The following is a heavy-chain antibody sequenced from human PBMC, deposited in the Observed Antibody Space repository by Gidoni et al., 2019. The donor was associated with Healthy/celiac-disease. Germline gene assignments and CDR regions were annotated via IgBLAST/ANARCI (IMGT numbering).Heavy chain of an antibody. V-gene: IGHV2-5*02. CDR2: IYWDDDK. J-gene: IGHJ6*02. CDR3: AHLSSSPYYDYYYGMDV. Sequence: QITLKESGPTLVKPTQTLTLTCTFSGFYLSTSGVGVGWIRQPPGKALEWRALIYWDDDKRYSPSLKSRLTITKDTSKNQVVLTMTNMDTVDTATYYCAHLSSSPYYDYYYGMDVWGQGTTVTVSS. D-gene: IGHD6-6*01. CDR1: GFYLSTSGVG.